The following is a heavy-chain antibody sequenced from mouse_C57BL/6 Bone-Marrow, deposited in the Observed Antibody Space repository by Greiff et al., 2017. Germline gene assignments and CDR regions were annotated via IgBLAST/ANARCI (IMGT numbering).Heavy chain of an antibody. Sequence: EVKLMESGGGLVKPGGSLKLSCAASGFTFSSYAMSWVRQTPEKRLEWVATISDGGSYTYYPDNVKGRFTISRDNAKNNLYLQMSHLKSEDTAMYYCARDDESFLYYAMDYWGQGTSVTGSS. CDR3: ARDDESFLYYAMDY. CDR1: GFTFSSYA. J-gene: IGHJ4*01. CDR2: ISDGGSYT. V-gene: IGHV5-4*01. D-gene: IGHD1-3*01.